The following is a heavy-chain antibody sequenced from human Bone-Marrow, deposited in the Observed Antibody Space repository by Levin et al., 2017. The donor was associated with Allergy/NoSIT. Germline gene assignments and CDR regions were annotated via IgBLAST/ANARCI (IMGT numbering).Heavy chain of an antibody. D-gene: IGHD5/OR15-5a*01. Sequence: SQTLSLTCSVSGGSVSSGTYYWSWIRRPPGKGLEWIGYINYRGGTKYNPSLNSRVTISVDTSKNEFSLKVTSVTAADTAVYYCARNRIIVSGGNDYYYGMDVWGQGTTVTVSS. J-gene: IGHJ6*02. CDR3: ARNRIIVSGGNDYYYGMDV. CDR1: GGSVSSGTYY. V-gene: IGHV4-61*01. CDR2: INYRGGT.